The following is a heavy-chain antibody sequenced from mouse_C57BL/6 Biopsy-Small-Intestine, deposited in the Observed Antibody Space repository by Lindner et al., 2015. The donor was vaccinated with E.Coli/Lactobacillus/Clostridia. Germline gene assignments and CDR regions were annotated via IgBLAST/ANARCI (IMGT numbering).Heavy chain of an antibody. Sequence: VQLQESGAELVRPGASVRLSCTVSGFNVKDSYMHWVKQRTEQGLEWIGRIDPEDDETKYAPKFQGRATITADTSSNTAYLQLSSLTSEDTAVYFCAEGVGFAYWGPRDSGHCLC. CDR1: GFNVKDSY. CDR2: IDPEDDET. J-gene: IGHJ3*01. CDR3: AEGVGFAY. V-gene: IGHV14-2*01.